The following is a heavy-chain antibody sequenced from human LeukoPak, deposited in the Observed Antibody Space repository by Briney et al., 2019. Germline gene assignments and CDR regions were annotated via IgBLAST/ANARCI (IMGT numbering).Heavy chain of an antibody. CDR3: AGRITMVRGFDY. Sequence: SETLPLTCAVYGGSFSGYYWTWIRQPPGKGLEWIGKINHSGSTNYNPSFKSRVTISVDTSKNQFTLKLSSVSAADTAVYYCAGRITMVRGFDYWGQGTLVTVSS. D-gene: IGHD3-10*01. CDR2: INHSGST. CDR1: GGSFSGYY. J-gene: IGHJ4*02. V-gene: IGHV4-34*01.